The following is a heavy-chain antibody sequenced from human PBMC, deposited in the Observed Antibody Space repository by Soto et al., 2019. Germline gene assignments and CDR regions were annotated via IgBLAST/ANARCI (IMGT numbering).Heavy chain of an antibody. V-gene: IGHV3-30*18. CDR1: GFTFSSYG. CDR3: AKELAAAEGLGYFDY. Sequence: GGSLRLSCAASGFTFSSYGMHWVRQAPGKGLEWVAVISYDGSNKYYADSVKGRFTISRDNSKNTLYLQMNSLRAEDTAVYYCAKELAAAEGLGYFDYWGQGTLVTVSS. J-gene: IGHJ4*02. CDR2: ISYDGSNK. D-gene: IGHD6-13*01.